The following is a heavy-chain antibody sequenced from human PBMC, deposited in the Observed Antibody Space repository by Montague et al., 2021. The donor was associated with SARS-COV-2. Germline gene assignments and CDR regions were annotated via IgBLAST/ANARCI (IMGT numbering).Heavy chain of an antibody. V-gene: IGHV4-4*07. CDR2: IYGSGST. Sequence: SETLSLTCSVSGGSISSYYWSRIRQPAGKGLEWIGRIYGSGSTNYNSSLKSRVTLSVDSSKNQFSLRLTSVTAADAAVYYCAGAEAATGTPDDPWGQGILVTVSS. CDR3: AGAEAATGTPDDP. D-gene: IGHD6-25*01. CDR1: GGSISSYY. J-gene: IGHJ5*02.